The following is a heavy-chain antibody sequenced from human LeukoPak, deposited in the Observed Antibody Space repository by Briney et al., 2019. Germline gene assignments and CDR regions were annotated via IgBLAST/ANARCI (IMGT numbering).Heavy chain of an antibody. CDR1: GGSISSYY. Sequence: PSETLSLTCTVSGGSISSYYWSWIRQPPGKGLEWIGYIYYSGSTNYNPSLKSRVTISVDTSKNQFSLKLSSVTAADTAVYYCARDRSYDFWSGYYVSYYYGMDVWGQGTTVTVSS. CDR2: IYYSGST. J-gene: IGHJ6*02. V-gene: IGHV4-59*01. D-gene: IGHD3-3*01. CDR3: ARDRSYDFWSGYYVSYYYGMDV.